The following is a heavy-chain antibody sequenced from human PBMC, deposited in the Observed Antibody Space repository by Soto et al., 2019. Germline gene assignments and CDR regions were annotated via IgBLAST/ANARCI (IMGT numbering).Heavy chain of an antibody. J-gene: IGHJ4*02. V-gene: IGHV1-3*01. CDR2: INAGNGNT. CDR3: ARDRIIAAAGIGGYFDY. Sequence: RASVKVSCKASGYTFTSYAMHWVRQAPGQRLEWMGWINAGNGNTKYSQKFQGRVTITRDTSASTAYMELSSLRSEDTAVYYCARDRIIAAAGIGGYFDYWGQGTLVTVSS. CDR1: GYTFTSYA. D-gene: IGHD6-13*01.